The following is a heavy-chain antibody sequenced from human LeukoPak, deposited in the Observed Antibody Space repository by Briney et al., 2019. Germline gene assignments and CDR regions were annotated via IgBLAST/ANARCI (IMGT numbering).Heavy chain of an antibody. D-gene: IGHD6-13*01. CDR1: GYTFTSYY. Sequence: ASVKVSCKASGYTFTSYYMHWVRQAPGQGLEWMGIINPSGGSTSYAQKFQGRVTMTRDTSTSTVYMELSSLRSEDTAMYYCARRYTYSPRDPHTGWFDPWGQGTLVTVSS. V-gene: IGHV1-46*01. CDR2: INPSGGST. CDR3: ARRYTYSPRDPHTGWFDP. J-gene: IGHJ5*02.